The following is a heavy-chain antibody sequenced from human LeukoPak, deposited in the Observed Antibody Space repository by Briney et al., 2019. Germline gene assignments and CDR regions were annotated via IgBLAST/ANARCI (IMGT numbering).Heavy chain of an antibody. J-gene: IGHJ4*02. Sequence: TSETLSLTCTASSGSISSYYWSWIRQPAGKGLEWIGRIYTNGNTNYNPSLKSRVTMSVDTSKNQFSLKLTSMTAADTAVYYCARGQYGSGIDYWGQGTLVTVSS. CDR1: SGSISSYY. CDR3: ARGQYGSGIDY. V-gene: IGHV4-4*07. D-gene: IGHD3-10*01. CDR2: IYTNGNT.